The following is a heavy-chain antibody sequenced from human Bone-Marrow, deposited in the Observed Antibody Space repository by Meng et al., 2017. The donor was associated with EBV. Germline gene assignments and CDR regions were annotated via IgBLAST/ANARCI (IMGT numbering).Heavy chain of an antibody. V-gene: IGHV4-39*01. CDR3: ARHLYDFWSGYYNGNWFDP. Sequence: QAAGAGRVKPCETRDRTCMVAGGSISSSSSDWGWVRQPSGKVLEWIGSIYYSGSTYYNPSLKSRVTISVDTSKNQFSLKMSSVTAADTAVYYCARHLYDFWSGYYNGNWFDPWGQGTLVTVSS. CDR1: GGSISSSSSD. D-gene: IGHD3-3*01. J-gene: IGHJ5*02. CDR2: IYYSGST.